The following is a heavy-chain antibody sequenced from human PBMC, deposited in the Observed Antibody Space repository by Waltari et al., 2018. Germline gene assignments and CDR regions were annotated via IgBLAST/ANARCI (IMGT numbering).Heavy chain of an antibody. J-gene: IGHJ6*02. V-gene: IGHV3-30*04. D-gene: IGHD3-22*01. Sequence: QVQLVESGGAVVQPGRSLRLSCEASEFTFSSYAMHWVRQAPGTGLEWVAVISYNARNINYVDSVKGRFTISRDNSKKTLYLQMNSLRAEDTAVYYCARDYCDRTNCHGMDVWGQGTTVTVSS. CDR2: ISYNARNI. CDR3: ARDYCDRTNCHGMDV. CDR1: EFTFSSYA.